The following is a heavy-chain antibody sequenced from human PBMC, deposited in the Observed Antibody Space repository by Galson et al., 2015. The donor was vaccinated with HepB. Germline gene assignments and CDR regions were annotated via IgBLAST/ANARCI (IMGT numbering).Heavy chain of an antibody. CDR1: GFTFSSYG. CDR2: ISYDGSNK. J-gene: IGHJ4*02. CDR3: AKEFRSGENGALDY. V-gene: IGHV3-30*18. Sequence: SLRLSCAASGFTFSSYGMHWVRQAPGKGLEWVAVISYDGSNKYYADSVKGRFTISRDNSKNTLYLQMNSLRAEDAAVYYCAKEFRSGENGALDYWGQGPLVTVSS. D-gene: IGHD3-10*01.